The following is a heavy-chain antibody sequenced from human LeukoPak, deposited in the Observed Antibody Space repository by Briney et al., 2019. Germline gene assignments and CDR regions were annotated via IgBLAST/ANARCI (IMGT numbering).Heavy chain of an antibody. V-gene: IGHV1-8*01. J-gene: IGHJ4*02. CDR1: GYTFTSYD. Sequence: ASVKVSCKASGYTFTSYDIDWVRQAPGQGLEWMGWMNPNSGNTGYAQKFQGRVTMTRNTSISTAYMELSSLRSEDTAVYYCARSNGVAAAASGDYWGQGTLVTVSS. CDR3: ARSNGVAAAASGDY. CDR2: MNPNSGNT. D-gene: IGHD6-13*01.